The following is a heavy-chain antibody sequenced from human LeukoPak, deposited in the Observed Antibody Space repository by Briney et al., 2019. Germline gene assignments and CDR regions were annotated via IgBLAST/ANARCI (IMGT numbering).Heavy chain of an antibody. Sequence: SETLSLTCTAYGASITNDYWSWLRQSPGKGPEWIGTINYSGNTNYNPSVESRVIMSVDASKNQFALRLTSVTAADSAVYDCARERPPWWGSLDYWGQGTLVTVSS. CDR3: ARERPPWWGSLDY. V-gene: IGHV4-59*01. D-gene: IGHD2-8*02. CDR1: GASITNDY. J-gene: IGHJ4*02. CDR2: INYSGNT.